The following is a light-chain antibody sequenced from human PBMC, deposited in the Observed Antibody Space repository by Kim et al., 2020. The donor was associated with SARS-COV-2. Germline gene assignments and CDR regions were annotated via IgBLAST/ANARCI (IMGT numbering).Light chain of an antibody. Sequence: SVALGQTARITCGGNNIGSKNVHWYQQKPGQAPVLVIYRDSNRPSGIPERFSGSNSGNTATLTISRAQAGDEADYYCQVWDSSTDVFGGGTQLTVL. CDR2: RDS. J-gene: IGLJ3*02. CDR1: NIGSKN. V-gene: IGLV3-9*01. CDR3: QVWDSSTDV.